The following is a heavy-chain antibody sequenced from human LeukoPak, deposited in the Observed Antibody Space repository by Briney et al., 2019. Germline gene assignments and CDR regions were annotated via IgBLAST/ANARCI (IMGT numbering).Heavy chain of an antibody. Sequence: GGSLRLSCAASGFSLSSYWMNWVRQAPGKGPEWVANIEKDGSEKNYVDSVKGRFTNSRDNAKNLVYLQMNSLRAEDTAVYYCVGGVGWLSDYWGQGTLVTVSS. V-gene: IGHV3-7*04. J-gene: IGHJ4*02. CDR2: IEKDGSEK. CDR1: GFSLSSYW. D-gene: IGHD6-19*01. CDR3: VGGVGWLSDY.